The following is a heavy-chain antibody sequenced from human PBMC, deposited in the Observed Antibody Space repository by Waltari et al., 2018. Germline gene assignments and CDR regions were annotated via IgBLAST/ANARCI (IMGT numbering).Heavy chain of an antibody. J-gene: IGHJ4*02. CDR1: GYTFTGYD. D-gene: IGHD3-22*01. CDR2: INPNIGGT. CDR3: ARDWPYYYDSGGPYDY. V-gene: IGHV1-2*02. Sequence: QVQLVQSGAEVTKPGASVKVSCKASGYTFTGYDMHWVRQAPGQGLEWMGWINPNIGGTNYAQKFQGRVTMTRDTSISTAYMELSRLRSDDTAVYFCARDWPYYYDSGGPYDYWGQGTLVTV.